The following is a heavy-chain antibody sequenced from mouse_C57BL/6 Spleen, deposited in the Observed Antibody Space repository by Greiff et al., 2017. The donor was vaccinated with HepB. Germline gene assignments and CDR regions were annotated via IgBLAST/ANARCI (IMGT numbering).Heavy chain of an antibody. CDR1: GYTFTDYY. J-gene: IGHJ4*01. Sequence: VQLQQSGAELVRPGASVKLSCKASGYTFTDYYINWVKQRPGQGLEWIARIYPGSGNTYYNEKFKGKATLTAEKSSSTAYMQLSSLTSEDSAVYFCARFDDYDFMDYWGQGTSVTVSS. CDR2: IYPGSGNT. D-gene: IGHD2-4*01. CDR3: ARFDDYDFMDY. V-gene: IGHV1-76*01.